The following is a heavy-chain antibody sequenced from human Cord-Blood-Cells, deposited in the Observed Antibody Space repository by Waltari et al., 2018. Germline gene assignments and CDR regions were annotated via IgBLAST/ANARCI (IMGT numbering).Heavy chain of an antibody. D-gene: IGHD3-22*01. V-gene: IGHV1-18*01. CDR3: ARAKGYYYDSSGYFDY. CDR2: IRAYNGNT. J-gene: IGHJ4*02. Sequence: QVQLVQSGAEVKKPGASVKVSCKASGYTFTSYGISWVRQAPGQGLEWMGWIRAYNGNTNYEQKLQGRVTMTTDTSTSTAYMELRSLRSGDTAVYYCARAKGYYYDSSGYFDYWGQGTLVTVSS. CDR1: GYTFTSYG.